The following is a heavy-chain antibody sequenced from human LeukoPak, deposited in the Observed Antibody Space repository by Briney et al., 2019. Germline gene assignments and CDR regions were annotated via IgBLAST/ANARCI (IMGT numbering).Heavy chain of an antibody. D-gene: IGHD6-13*01. CDR2: MNPNSGNT. Sequence: ASVKASCKASGYTFTSYDINWVRQATGQGLEWMGWMNPNSGNTGYAQKFQGRVTMTRNTSISTAYMELSSLRSEDTAVYYCARAGAAAAGTGIDYWGQGTLVTVSS. CDR3: ARAGAAAAGTGIDY. V-gene: IGHV1-8*01. J-gene: IGHJ4*02. CDR1: GYTFTSYD.